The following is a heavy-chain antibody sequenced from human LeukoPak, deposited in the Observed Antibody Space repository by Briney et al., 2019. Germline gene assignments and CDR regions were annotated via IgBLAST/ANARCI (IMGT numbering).Heavy chain of an antibody. CDR1: SLTLASYG. V-gene: IGHV3-23*01. CDR3: ARATPTVMATAFHI. J-gene: IGHJ3*02. Sequence: GGSLRLSCAADSLTLASYGTGWVRQAPGKGLEWVSSISGSGGTTYYADSVKGRFTISRDNYKNTLYLQMNRHSLRAPDTSSCARATPTVMATAFHIWGQGTMVTVSS. CDR2: ISGSGGTT. D-gene: IGHD5-24*01.